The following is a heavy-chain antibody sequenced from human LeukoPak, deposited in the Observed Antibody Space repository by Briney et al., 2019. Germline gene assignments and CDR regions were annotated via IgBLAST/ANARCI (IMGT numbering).Heavy chain of an antibody. J-gene: IGHJ3*02. Sequence: ASVKVSCKASGYTFTGYYLHWVRQAPGQGLEWMGWINPDNGVTNSAQKFQGRVTMTRDTSISTAYMELSRLRSDDTALSYCARAYYGDNLDAFDIWGQGTMVTVS. D-gene: IGHD4-23*01. CDR3: ARAYYGDNLDAFDI. CDR1: GYTFTGYY. CDR2: INPDNGVT. V-gene: IGHV1-2*02.